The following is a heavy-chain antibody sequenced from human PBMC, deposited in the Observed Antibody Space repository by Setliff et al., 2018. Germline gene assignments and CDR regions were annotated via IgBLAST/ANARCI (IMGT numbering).Heavy chain of an antibody. CDR1: GYLFSTYW. CDR3: ARGSLGTAIPSWFRP. D-gene: IGHD2-21*02. J-gene: IGHJ5*02. CDR2: IYPGDSDT. Sequence: GESLKISCKGSGYLFSTYWIGWVRQMPGKGLEWMGIIYPGDSDTRCTPSFQGQVTISVDRSINTAYLQWDSLKALDNAIYYCARGSLGTAIPSWFRPWGHGTLVTVSS. V-gene: IGHV5-51*01.